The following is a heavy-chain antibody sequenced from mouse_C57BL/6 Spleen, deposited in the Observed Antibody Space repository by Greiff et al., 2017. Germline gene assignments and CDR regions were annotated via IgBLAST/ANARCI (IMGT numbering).Heavy chain of an antibody. CDR1: GYAFSSYW. CDR2: IYPGDGDT. CDR3: ARGSYYGPFAY. J-gene: IGHJ3*01. V-gene: IGHV1-80*01. D-gene: IGHD1-1*01. Sequence: QVQLKESGAELVKPGASVKISCKASGYAFSSYWMNWVKQRPGKGLEWIGQIYPGDGDTNYKGKFKGKATLTADKSSSTAYMQLSSLTSEDSAVDFCARGSYYGPFAYWGQGTLVTVSA.